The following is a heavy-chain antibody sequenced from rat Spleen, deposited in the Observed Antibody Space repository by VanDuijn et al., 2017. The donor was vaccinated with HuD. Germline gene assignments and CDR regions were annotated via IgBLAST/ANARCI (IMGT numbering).Heavy chain of an antibody. V-gene: IGHV5-31*01. J-gene: IGHJ2*01. CDR2: ITNTGGST. CDR3: ARRYYGYTYFDY. D-gene: IGHD1-6*01. Sequence: EVQLVESGGGLVQPGRSLKLSCVASGFTFSSYWMYWIRQAPGKGLEWVASITNTGGSTYYPDSVKGRFTISRDNAKSTLSLQMDSLRSEDTATYYCARRYYGYTYFDYWGQGVMVTVSS. CDR1: GFTFSSYW.